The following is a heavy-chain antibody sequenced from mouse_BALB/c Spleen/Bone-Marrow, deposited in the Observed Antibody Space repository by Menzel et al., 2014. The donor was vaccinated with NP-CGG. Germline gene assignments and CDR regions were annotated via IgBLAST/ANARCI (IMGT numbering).Heavy chain of an antibody. D-gene: IGHD2-3*01. Sequence: EVQLQQSGGGLVQPGGSLKLSCAASGFDFSRYWMSWVRQAPGKGLEWIGEINPDSSTINYTPSLKDKFIISRDNAKNTLYLQMSKVRSEDTALYYCARLGYYGYFDYWGQGTTLTVSS. CDR3: ARLGYYGYFDY. J-gene: IGHJ2*01. CDR1: GFDFSRYW. CDR2: INPDSSTI. V-gene: IGHV4-1*02.